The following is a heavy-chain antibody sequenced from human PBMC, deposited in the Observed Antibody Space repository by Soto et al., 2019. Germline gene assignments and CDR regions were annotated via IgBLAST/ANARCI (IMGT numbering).Heavy chain of an antibody. CDR3: ARGLNSTFDY. Sequence: KPSETLSLTCAVYGGSFSGYYWSWIRQPPGKGLEWIGEINHSGSTNYNPSLKSRVTISVDTSKNQFSLKLSSVTAADTAVYYCARGLNSTFDYSGQGTLVTVSS. CDR1: GGSFSGYY. J-gene: IGHJ4*02. D-gene: IGHD1-7*01. CDR2: INHSGST. V-gene: IGHV4-34*01.